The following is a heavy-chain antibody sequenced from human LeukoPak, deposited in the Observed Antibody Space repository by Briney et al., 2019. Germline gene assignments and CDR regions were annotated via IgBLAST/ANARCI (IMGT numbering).Heavy chain of an antibody. CDR2: IIPNLGRT. V-gene: IGHV1-2*02. D-gene: IGHD3-10*01. CDR1: GYTFTGYY. J-gene: IGHJ4*02. CDR3: QSAPPYGSGSYHDY. Sequence: ASVKVSCKASGYTFTGYYMHWVRQAPGQGLEWMGWIIPNLGRTNYAQKFQGRVTMTGDTSTSTAYMELSRLRSEDTAVYYCQSAPPYGSGSYHDYWGQGTLVTVSS.